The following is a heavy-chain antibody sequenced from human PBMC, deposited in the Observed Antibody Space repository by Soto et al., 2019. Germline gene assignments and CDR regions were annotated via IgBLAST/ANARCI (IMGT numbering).Heavy chain of an antibody. J-gene: IGHJ5*02. CDR3: ARDQTRDDFWSGYYQLMCWFDP. CDR2: ISAYNGNT. CDR1: GYTFTSYG. Sequence: QVQLVRSGAEVKKPGASVKVSCKASGYTFTSYGISWVRQAPGQGLEWMGWISAYNGNTNYAQKLQGRVTMTTDTSTSTAYMELRSLRSDDTAVYYCARDQTRDDFWSGYYQLMCWFDPWGQGTLVTVSS. V-gene: IGHV1-18*01. D-gene: IGHD3-3*01.